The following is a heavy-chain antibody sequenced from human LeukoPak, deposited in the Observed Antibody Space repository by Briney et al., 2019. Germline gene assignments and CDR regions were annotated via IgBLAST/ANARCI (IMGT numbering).Heavy chain of an antibody. V-gene: IGHV3-64D*09. D-gene: IGHD3-22*01. CDR1: GFTFSNYY. Sequence: PGGSLRLSCSASGFTFSNYYMHWVRQAPGKGLEYVSGISRNGDSTYYADSLKGRFTISRDNSKNTLYLQMSSLRAEDTAVYYCVKVRGLYYYDSSGYYFDYWGQGTLVTVSS. CDR2: ISRNGDST. J-gene: IGHJ4*02. CDR3: VKVRGLYYYDSSGYYFDY.